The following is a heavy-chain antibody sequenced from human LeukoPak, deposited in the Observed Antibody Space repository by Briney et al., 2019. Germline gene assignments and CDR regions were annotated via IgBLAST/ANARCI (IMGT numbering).Heavy chain of an antibody. J-gene: IGHJ4*02. V-gene: IGHV1-18*01. CDR3: ARDDLELKFDY. Sequence: LWASVKVSCKASGYSFTSYGISWVRQAPGQGLEWMGWISAYNGNTNYAQKLQGRVTMTTDTSTSTAYMELRSLRSDDTAVYYCARDDLELKFDYWGQGTLVTVSS. D-gene: IGHD1-1*01. CDR1: GYSFTSYG. CDR2: ISAYNGNT.